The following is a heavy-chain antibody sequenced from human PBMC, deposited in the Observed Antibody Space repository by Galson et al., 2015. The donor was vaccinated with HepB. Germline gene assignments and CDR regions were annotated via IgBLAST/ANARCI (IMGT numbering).Heavy chain of an antibody. CDR3: AKEGWELLNYYYYMDV. V-gene: IGHV3-30*18. D-gene: IGHD1-26*01. CDR1: GFTFSSYG. Sequence: SLRLSCAASGFTFSSYGMHWVRQAPGKGLEWVAVISYDGSNKYYADSVKGRFTIPRDNSKNTLYLQMNSLRAEDTAVYYCAKEGWELLNYYYYMDVWGKGTTVTVSS. J-gene: IGHJ6*03. CDR2: ISYDGSNK.